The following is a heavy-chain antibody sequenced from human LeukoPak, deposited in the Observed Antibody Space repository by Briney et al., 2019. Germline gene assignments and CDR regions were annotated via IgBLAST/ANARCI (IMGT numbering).Heavy chain of an antibody. V-gene: IGHV1-69*13. CDR3: ARQVVVPYYYGMDV. CDR1: GGTFSSYA. CDR2: IISISGTA. Sequence: ASVKVSCKASGGTFSSYATSWVRQAPGQGLEWMGGIISISGTANYAQKFQGRVTITADESTSTAYMELSSLRSEDTAVYYCARQVVVPYYYGMDVWGQGTTVTVSS. J-gene: IGHJ6*02. D-gene: IGHD3-22*01.